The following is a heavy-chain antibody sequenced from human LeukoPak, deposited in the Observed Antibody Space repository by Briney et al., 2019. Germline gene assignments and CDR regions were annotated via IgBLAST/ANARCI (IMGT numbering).Heavy chain of an antibody. Sequence: GASVKVSCKASGGTFSNYAVNWVRQAPGQGLEWMGGIIPIFGTAHYAQKFQGRVTITADESTSTAYMQLSSLRSEDTAVYYCARGWIAESTVVTPYNYWGQGTLVIVSS. CDR2: IIPIFGTA. D-gene: IGHD4-23*01. CDR3: ARGWIAESTVVTPYNY. J-gene: IGHJ4*02. CDR1: GGTFSNYA. V-gene: IGHV1-69*13.